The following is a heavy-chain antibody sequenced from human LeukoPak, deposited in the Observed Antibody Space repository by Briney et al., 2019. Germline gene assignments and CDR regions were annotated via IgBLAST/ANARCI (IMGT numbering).Heavy chain of an antibody. CDR2: ISNIGGST. D-gene: IGHD3-9*01. Sequence: PGGCLRLSCSASGFTFSSYAMHWVRQAPGKGLEYVSAISNIGGSTYYADSVKGRFTIPRDNSKNTLYLQMSSLRAEDTAVYYCVKDYDILTGYFDYWGEGTLVT. J-gene: IGHJ4*02. V-gene: IGHV3-64D*06. CDR1: GFTFSSYA. CDR3: VKDYDILTGYFDY.